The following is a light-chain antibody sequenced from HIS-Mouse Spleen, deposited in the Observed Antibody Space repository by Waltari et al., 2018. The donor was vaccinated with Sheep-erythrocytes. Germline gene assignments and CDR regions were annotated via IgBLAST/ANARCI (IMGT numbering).Light chain of an antibody. J-gene: IGKJ3*01. CDR2: GAS. CDR1: QSVSSSY. V-gene: IGKV3-20*01. Sequence: EIVLTQSPGTLSLSPGERATLSCRASQSVSSSYLAWYQQKPGQAPRLLIYGASSSATGIPDMFSGSGSGTDFTRTISRLEPEDFAVYYCQQYGSLTFTFGPGTKVDIK. CDR3: QQYGSLTFT.